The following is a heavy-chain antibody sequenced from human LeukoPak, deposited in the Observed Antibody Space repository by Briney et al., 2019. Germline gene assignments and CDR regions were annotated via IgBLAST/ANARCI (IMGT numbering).Heavy chain of an antibody. D-gene: IGHD5-12*01. V-gene: IGHV4-31*03. CDR3: ARESGLESGYASFDY. CDR1: GGSISSGGYY. J-gene: IGHJ4*02. Sequence: SETLSLTCTVSGGSISSGGYYWSWIRQHPGKGLEWIGYIYYSGSTYYNPSLKSRVTISVDTSKNQFSLKLSSVTAADTAVYYCARESGLESGYASFDYWGQGTLVTVSS. CDR2: IYYSGST.